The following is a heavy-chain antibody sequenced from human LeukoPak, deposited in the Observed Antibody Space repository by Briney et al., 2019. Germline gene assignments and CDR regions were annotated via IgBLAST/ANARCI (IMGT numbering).Heavy chain of an antibody. J-gene: IGHJ4*02. CDR1: GFTFSSYA. CDR3: ARDTYYYDSSGYMIDY. D-gene: IGHD3-22*01. Sequence: GGSLRLSCAASGFTFSSYAMSWVCQAPGTGLGWVSAISGSGGSTYYADSVKGRFTISRDNSKNTLYLQMNSLRAEDTAVYYCARDTYYYDSSGYMIDYWGQGTLVTVSS. V-gene: IGHV3-23*01. CDR2: ISGSGGST.